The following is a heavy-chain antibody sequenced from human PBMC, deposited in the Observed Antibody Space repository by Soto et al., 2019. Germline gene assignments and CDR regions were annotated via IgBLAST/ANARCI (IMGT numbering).Heavy chain of an antibody. D-gene: IGHD4-17*01. CDR2: ISYDGNNK. CDR1: GFIFSNYG. CDR3: AKSLTTGSYSYYSGMAV. V-gene: IGHV3-30*18. J-gene: IGHJ6*02. Sequence: GGSLRLSCAASGFIFSNYGMHWVRQAPGKGLEWVAVISYDGNNKYYAESVKGRFTISRDNSKNTLYLQMNSLRAEDTAVYYCAKSLTTGSYSYYSGMAVWGQGTTVTV.